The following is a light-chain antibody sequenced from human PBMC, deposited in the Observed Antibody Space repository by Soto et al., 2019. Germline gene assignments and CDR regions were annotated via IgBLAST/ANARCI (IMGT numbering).Light chain of an antibody. CDR2: INSDGSH. V-gene: IGLV4-69*01. CDR1: SGHTNYA. CDR3: QTWGTGIVT. J-gene: IGLJ2*01. Sequence: QSALTQSPSASASPGASVKLTCTLSSGHTNYAIAWHQQQPEKGPRFLMKINSDGSHSKGDGVPDHFSGSSSGAERYFTISSLQSEDEADYYCQTWGTGIVTFGGGTKVTVL.